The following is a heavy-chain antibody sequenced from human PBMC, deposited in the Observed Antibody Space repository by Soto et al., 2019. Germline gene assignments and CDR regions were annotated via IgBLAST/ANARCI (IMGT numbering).Heavy chain of an antibody. CDR3: AKDSGAPYCGGDCYNFYYYGMDV. J-gene: IGHJ6*02. CDR2: ISYDGSKK. Sequence: HPGGSLRLSCAASGFTFSKYGMHWVRQAPGKGLEWVAVISYDGSKKYNADSVKGRFTISRDNSKNTLYLQVNSLRGEDTAVYYCAKDSGAPYCGGDCYNFYYYGMDVWGQGTTVTVSS. CDR1: GFTFSKYG. D-gene: IGHD2-21*02. V-gene: IGHV3-30*18.